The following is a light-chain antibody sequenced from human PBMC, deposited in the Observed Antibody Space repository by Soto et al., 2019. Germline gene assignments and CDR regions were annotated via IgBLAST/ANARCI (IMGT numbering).Light chain of an antibody. CDR2: DAS. CDR3: QQFGT. CDR1: QSISSW. J-gene: IGKJ1*01. V-gene: IGKV1-5*01. Sequence: GDRVTITCWASQSISSWLAWYQQKPGKAPKLLIYDASSLESGVPSRFSGSGSGTEFTLTISSLQPDDFATYYCQQFGTFGQGTKVDIK.